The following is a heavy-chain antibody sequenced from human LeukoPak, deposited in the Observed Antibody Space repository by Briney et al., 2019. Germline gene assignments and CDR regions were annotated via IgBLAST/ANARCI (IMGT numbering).Heavy chain of an antibody. CDR1: GFTFSDYI. D-gene: IGHD3-22*01. Sequence: GGSLRLSCEASGFTFSDYILDWVRQAPGKGLEWVGRIRRRSKNYTTEYAASVKDRFLISRDDSKNSLYLHMNGLKTEDTAVYYCSRDGTLSDDSGFDIWGQGTMVTVSS. CDR2: IRRRSKNYTT. CDR3: SRDGTLSDDSGFDI. J-gene: IGHJ3*02. V-gene: IGHV3-72*01.